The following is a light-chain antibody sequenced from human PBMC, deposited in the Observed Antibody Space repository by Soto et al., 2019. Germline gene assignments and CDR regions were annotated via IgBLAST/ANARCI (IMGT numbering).Light chain of an antibody. Sequence: EIVLTQSPGTLSLSPGERATLSCRASQSITSNYLAWYQQKPGQAPRLLIYLASNRAAGIPDRFSGSGSGADFTLTINRLEPEDFAVYLCQHYGSSPWTFGQGTKVDIK. CDR2: LAS. CDR1: QSITSNY. J-gene: IGKJ1*01. CDR3: QHYGSSPWT. V-gene: IGKV3-20*01.